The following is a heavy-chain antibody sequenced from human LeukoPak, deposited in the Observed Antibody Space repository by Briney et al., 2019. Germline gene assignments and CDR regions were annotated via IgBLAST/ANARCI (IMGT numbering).Heavy chain of an antibody. J-gene: IGHJ3*02. CDR3: ARPSITMVGVGSYDI. Sequence: SETLSLTCTVSGGSISSYYWSWIRQPPGKGLEWIGYIYYSGSTNYNPSLKSRVTVSVDTSKNQFSLKLSSVTAADTAVYYCARPSITMVGVGSYDIWGQGTMVTVSS. D-gene: IGHD3-10*01. V-gene: IGHV4-59*08. CDR2: IYYSGST. CDR1: GGSISSYY.